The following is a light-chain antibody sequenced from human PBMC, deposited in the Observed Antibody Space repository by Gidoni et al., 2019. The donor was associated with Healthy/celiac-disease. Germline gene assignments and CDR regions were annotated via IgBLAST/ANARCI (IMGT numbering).Light chain of an antibody. CDR3: QQRSNWRN. Sequence: IVLTQSPATLSLSPGERATLSCRDSQSVSSYLAWYQQKPGQAPRLLIDAASNRATAIPARCSGRGSGTDFTLTISSLEPEDFAVYYCQQRSNWRNFGQXTRLEIK. J-gene: IGKJ5*01. V-gene: IGKV3-11*01. CDR1: QSVSSY. CDR2: AAS.